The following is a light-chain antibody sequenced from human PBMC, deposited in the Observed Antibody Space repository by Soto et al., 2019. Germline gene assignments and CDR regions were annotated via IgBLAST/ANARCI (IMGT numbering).Light chain of an antibody. CDR3: LSYDKSLSGYV. Sequence: QSVLTRPPSVSGAPGQRLTLSCTGGSSNIGAGYDVHWYQQLPGAAPKVVIYGNTNRPSGVPDRFSGSKSGPSASLVITGLQAEDEADYYCLSYDKSLSGYVFGAGTKVTVL. CDR2: GNT. CDR1: SSNIGAGYD. J-gene: IGLJ1*01. V-gene: IGLV1-40*01.